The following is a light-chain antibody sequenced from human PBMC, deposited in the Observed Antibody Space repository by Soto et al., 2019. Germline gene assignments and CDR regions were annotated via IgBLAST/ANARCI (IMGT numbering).Light chain of an antibody. CDR1: QSVATN. J-gene: IGKJ2*01. CDR2: SAS. Sequence: IVMTQSPATLSVSPGERATLSCRASQSVATNLAWYQQKPGQAPRLLIHSASTRATGVPARFSGSGSGTEFTLTISSLQSEDFAVNYCQHNNFWLSFGQGTNLEIK. CDR3: QHNNFWLS. V-gene: IGKV3-15*01.